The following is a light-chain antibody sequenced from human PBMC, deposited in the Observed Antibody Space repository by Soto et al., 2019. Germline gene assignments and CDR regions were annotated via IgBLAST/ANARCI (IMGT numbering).Light chain of an antibody. Sequence: QSALTQPASVSGSPGQSITISCTGTSSDVGGYNFVSWYQQHPVKAPKFIIYDVRNRPSGVSKCFSGSRSGNTASLTISGLQAEDEADYYSSSYTSSSTVIFGGGTKLTVL. CDR3: SSYTSSSTVI. V-gene: IGLV2-14*03. CDR2: DVR. CDR1: SSDVGGYNF. J-gene: IGLJ2*01.